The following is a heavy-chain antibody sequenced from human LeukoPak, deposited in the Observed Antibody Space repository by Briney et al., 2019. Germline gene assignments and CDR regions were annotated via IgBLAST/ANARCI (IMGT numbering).Heavy chain of an antibody. Sequence: ASVKVSCKASGYSFSRYSMNWVRQAPGQGLEWMGWINTNTGNPTYAQGFTGRFVFSLDTSVSTAYLQISSLKAEDTAVYYCARDTIDYDILTALQYWGQGTLVTVSS. CDR3: ARDTIDYDILTALQY. J-gene: IGHJ4*02. CDR1: GYSFSRYS. D-gene: IGHD3-9*01. CDR2: INTNTGNP. V-gene: IGHV7-4-1*02.